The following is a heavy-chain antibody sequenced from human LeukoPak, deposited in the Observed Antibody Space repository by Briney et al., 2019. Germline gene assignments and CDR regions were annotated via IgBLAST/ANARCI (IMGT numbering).Heavy chain of an antibody. V-gene: IGHV1-18*01. D-gene: IGHD3-22*01. CDR1: GYTFTSYG. CDR3: ARDEARYSSGYYPNWFDP. Sequence: ASVKVSCKASGYTFTSYGISWVRQAPGQGLEWMGWISGYNGYTHYANNHQGRVTMTTDTSTSTAYMELRSLRSDDTAVYYCARDEARYSSGYYPNWFDPRGQGTLATVSS. CDR2: ISGYNGYT. J-gene: IGHJ5*02.